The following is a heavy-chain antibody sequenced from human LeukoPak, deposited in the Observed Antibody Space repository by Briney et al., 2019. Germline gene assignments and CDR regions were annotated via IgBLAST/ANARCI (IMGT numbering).Heavy chain of an antibody. V-gene: IGHV3-23*01. CDR3: ARTSFVDTAMVPIDY. J-gene: IGHJ4*02. Sequence: GGSLRLSCAASGFTFSNYAMTWVRQAPGKGLEWVSALSDGGNYSYYADSVKGRFTISRDNSKNTLYLQMNSLRAVDTAVYYCARTSFVDTAMVPIDYWGQGTLVTVSS. D-gene: IGHD5-18*01. CDR2: LSDGGNYS. CDR1: GFTFSNYA.